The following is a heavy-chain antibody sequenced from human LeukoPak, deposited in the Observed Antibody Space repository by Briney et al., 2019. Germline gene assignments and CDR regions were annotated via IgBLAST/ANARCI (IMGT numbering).Heavy chain of an antibody. D-gene: IGHD3-10*01. CDR3: ARTAKYYYGSETYYFFDY. Sequence: SETLSLTCTVSGGSISRYYWSWIRQPPGKGLEWIGYISYTGSTTYNSSLKSRVTISLDTSQNQFSLKLTSVTPADTAVYYCARTAKYYYGSETYYFFDYWGQGALVTVSS. J-gene: IGHJ4*02. V-gene: IGHV4-59*01. CDR1: GGSISRYY. CDR2: ISYTGST.